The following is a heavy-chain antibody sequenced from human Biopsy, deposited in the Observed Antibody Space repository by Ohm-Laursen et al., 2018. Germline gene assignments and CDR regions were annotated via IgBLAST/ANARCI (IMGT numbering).Heavy chain of an antibody. CDR1: GGSISGYH. Sequence: SETLSLTCTVSGGSISGYHWSWIRKSPGKGLEWLAYLFYTGGITSNPSLNARATMSLDTSKNQFSLRLIYVTAADTAVYYCARMPHFDYWGQGILVTVSS. D-gene: IGHD2-2*01. CDR2: LFYTGGI. CDR3: ARMPHFDY. V-gene: IGHV4-59*01. J-gene: IGHJ4*02.